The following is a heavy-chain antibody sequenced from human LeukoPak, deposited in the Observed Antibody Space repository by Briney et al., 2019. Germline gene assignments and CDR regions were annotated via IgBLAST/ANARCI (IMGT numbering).Heavy chain of an antibody. CDR3: ARDPLLDSSGWYLPP. CDR2: ISSSGSTI. V-gene: IGHV3-11*04. Sequence: PGGSLRLSCAASGFTFSDYYMSWIRQAPGKGLEWVSYISSSGSTIYYADSVKGRFTISRDNAKNSLYLQMNSLRAEDTAVYYCARDPLLDSSGWYLPPWGQGTLVTVSS. J-gene: IGHJ5*02. D-gene: IGHD6-19*01. CDR1: GFTFSDYY.